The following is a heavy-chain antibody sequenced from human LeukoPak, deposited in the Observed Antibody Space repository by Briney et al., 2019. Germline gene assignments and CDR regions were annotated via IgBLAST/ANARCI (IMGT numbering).Heavy chain of an antibody. CDR1: GFTFSNYW. Sequence: PGGSLRLSCAVSGFTFSNYWMHWIRQAPGKGLVWVSRIDSDDSSTTYADSVKGRYTTSRDNAKNTVFLQMNSLRAKDTAVYYCARGVNYAMDVWGQGTTVTVSS. D-gene: IGHD4-23*01. V-gene: IGHV3-74*01. J-gene: IGHJ6*02. CDR3: ARGVNYAMDV. CDR2: IDSDDSST.